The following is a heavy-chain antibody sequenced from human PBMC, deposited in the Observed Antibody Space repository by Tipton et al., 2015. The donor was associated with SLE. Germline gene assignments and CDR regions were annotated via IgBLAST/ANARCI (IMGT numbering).Heavy chain of an antibody. J-gene: IGHJ5*02. V-gene: IGHV4-38-2*02. CDR1: GYSISSGYY. CDR2: IYHSGST. D-gene: IGHD3-22*01. Sequence: TLSLTCAVSGYSISSGYYWGWIRQPPGKGLEWIGGIYHSGSTYYNPSLKSRVTISVDTSKNQFSLKLSSVTAADTAVYYCARDRDDSSGSLFDPWGQGTLVTVSS. CDR3: ARDRDDSSGSLFDP.